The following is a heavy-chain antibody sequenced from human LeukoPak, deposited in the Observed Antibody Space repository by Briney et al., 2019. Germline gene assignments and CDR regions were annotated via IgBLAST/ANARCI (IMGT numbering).Heavy chain of an antibody. CDR3: ATGEGVSTISY. J-gene: IGHJ4*02. D-gene: IGHD5/OR15-5a*01. Sequence: PGGSLRLSCAASGFTFSTYSMNWVRQAPGKGLEWLSYTSSRSGTIYYADSVKGRFTISRDNAKNSLYLQMNSLRAEDTAVYYCATGEGVSTISYWGQGTLVTVSS. CDR1: GFTFSTYS. V-gene: IGHV3-48*01. CDR2: TSSRSGTI.